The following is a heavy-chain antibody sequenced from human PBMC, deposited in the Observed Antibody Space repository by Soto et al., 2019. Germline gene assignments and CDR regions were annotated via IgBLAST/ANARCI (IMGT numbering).Heavy chain of an antibody. Sequence: PGGSLRLSCAASRFTFSDYYMSWIRQAPRKGLEWVSHLGTSGSNIFYADSVKGRFTISRDNAKNSLYLQMNSLRAEDTAVNYWARDPRFCRSSNCYNNYYYYYMDVCCKGTTCTVSS. J-gene: IGHJ6*03. D-gene: IGHD2-2*01. CDR3: ARDPRFCRSSNCYNNYYYYYMDV. V-gene: IGHV3-11*01. CDR1: RFTFSDYY. CDR2: LGTSGSNI.